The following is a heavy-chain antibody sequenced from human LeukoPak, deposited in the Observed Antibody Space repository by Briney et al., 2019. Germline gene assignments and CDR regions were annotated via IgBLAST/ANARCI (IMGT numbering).Heavy chain of an antibody. CDR2: IYYSGSI. J-gene: IGHJ4*02. V-gene: IGHV4-39*01. CDR1: GGSISSGDSY. D-gene: IGHD1-26*01. CDR3: ARRAAYYENFDY. Sequence: PSETLSLTCTVSGGSISSGDSYWSWLRQPPGKGLEWIGSIYYSGSIYYNPSLKSPLTISVDTSKNQFSLKLSSVTAADTAVYYCARRAAYYENFDYWGQGTLVTVSS.